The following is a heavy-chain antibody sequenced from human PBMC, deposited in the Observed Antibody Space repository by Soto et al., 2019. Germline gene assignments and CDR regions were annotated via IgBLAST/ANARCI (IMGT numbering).Heavy chain of an antibody. J-gene: IGHJ4*02. D-gene: IGHD5-12*01. CDR2: INPDNGGT. CDR3: ARDINGYDPDY. CDR1: GYTFTGYY. V-gene: IGHV1-2*02. Sequence: ASVKVSCKASGYTFTGYYIHWVRQAPGQGLEWMGWINPDNGGTNYAQKFQGRVTMTRDTSVATAYMDLSRLTFDDTALYYCARDINGYDPDYWGQGTPVTVSS.